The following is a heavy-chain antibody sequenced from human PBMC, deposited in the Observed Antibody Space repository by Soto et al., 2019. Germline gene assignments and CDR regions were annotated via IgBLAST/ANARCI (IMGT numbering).Heavy chain of an antibody. Sequence: QVQLQESGPGLVKPSQTLSLTCTVSGGSISSGDYYWSWIRQPPGKGLEWIGYIYYSGSTYYNPSIDRGVTISVGTSKHHCDLKLSSVTAADTAVYCCDRDRRSYGIFVYWGKGTLVTVSS. J-gene: IGHJ4*02. CDR1: GGSISSGDYY. CDR3: DRDRRSYGIFVY. D-gene: IGHD5-18*01. V-gene: IGHV4-30-4*01. CDR2: IYYSGST.